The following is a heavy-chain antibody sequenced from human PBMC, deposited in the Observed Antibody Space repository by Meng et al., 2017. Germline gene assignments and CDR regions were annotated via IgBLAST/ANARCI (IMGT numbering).Heavy chain of an antibody. CDR2: IKSNTDGGTA. D-gene: IGHD3-9*01. CDR3: TWDDKAVSDY. J-gene: IGHJ4*02. V-gene: IGHV3-15*01. CDR1: GFYFSNAW. Sequence: VVLVGSGGYLVKPAGSLRLSCAASGFYFSNAWMSWVRQAPGKGLEWVGRIKSNTDGGTAEYAAPVTGRFTISRDDSKSTLYLQMSGLRIDDTGVYYCTWDDKAVSDYWGQGTLVTVSS.